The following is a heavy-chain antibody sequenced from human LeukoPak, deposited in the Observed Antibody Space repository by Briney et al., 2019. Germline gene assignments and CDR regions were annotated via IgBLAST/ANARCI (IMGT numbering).Heavy chain of an antibody. CDR1: GFTFNKAW. D-gene: IGHD2-8*01. CDR2: IKSKTDGGTT. J-gene: IGHJ4*02. Sequence: GGSLRLSCAASGFTFNKAWMSWVRQAPGKGLEWVGRIKSKTDGGTTDYAAPVKGRFTISRDNSKNTLYLQMNSLRAEDTAVYYCAREAIVLKGAFDYWGQGTLVTVSS. V-gene: IGHV3-15*01. CDR3: AREAIVLKGAFDY.